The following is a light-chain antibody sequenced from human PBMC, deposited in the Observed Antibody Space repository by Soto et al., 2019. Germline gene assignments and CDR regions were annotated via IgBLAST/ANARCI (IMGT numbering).Light chain of an antibody. Sequence: EIVLTQYPATLSLSPGERATLSCRASQSVSSYLAWYQQKPGQAPRLLIYDASNKATSIPARFSGSGSGKDFTFTISSLEPEDFAVYYCQQRSNWLMYTFGQGSKLEIK. CDR1: QSVSSY. V-gene: IGKV3-11*01. CDR3: QQRSNWLMYT. J-gene: IGKJ2*01. CDR2: DAS.